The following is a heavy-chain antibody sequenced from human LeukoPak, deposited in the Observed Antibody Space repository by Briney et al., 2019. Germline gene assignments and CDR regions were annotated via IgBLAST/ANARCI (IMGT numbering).Heavy chain of an antibody. V-gene: IGHV3-66*01. CDR2: IYSGGST. Sequence: GGSLRLSCAASGFTFSSYAMSWVRQAPGKGLEWVSVIYSGGSTYYADSVKGRFTISRDNSKNTLYLQMNSLRAEDTAVYYCARDKGVYSSSWYTMGAFDIWGQGTMVTVSS. CDR3: ARDKGVYSSSWYTMGAFDI. J-gene: IGHJ3*02. D-gene: IGHD6-13*01. CDR1: GFTFSSYA.